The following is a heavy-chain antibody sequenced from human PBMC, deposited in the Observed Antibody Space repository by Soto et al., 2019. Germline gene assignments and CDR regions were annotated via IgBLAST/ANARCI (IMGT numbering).Heavy chain of an antibody. Sequence: ASVKVSCKASGYTFTSYYMHWVRQAPGQGLEWMGIINPSGGSTSYAQKFQGRVTMTRDTSTSTVYMELSSLRSEDTAVYYCASSYYEMTPSYYYGMDVWGQGTTVTVSS. D-gene: IGHD1-26*01. J-gene: IGHJ6*02. V-gene: IGHV1-46*01. CDR1: GYTFTSYY. CDR2: INPSGGST. CDR3: ASSYYEMTPSYYYGMDV.